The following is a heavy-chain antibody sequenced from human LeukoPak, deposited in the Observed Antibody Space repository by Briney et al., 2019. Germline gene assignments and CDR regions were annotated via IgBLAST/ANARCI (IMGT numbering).Heavy chain of an antibody. CDR3: ARGGGSGSGYYMDV. J-gene: IGHJ6*03. V-gene: IGHV4-34*01. CDR1: GASFSGYY. D-gene: IGHD1-26*01. CDR2: IHHSGST. Sequence: SETLSLTCAVYGASFSGYYWSWIRQPPGKGLELLGEIHHSGSTNYNPSLKSRVAISVDTSKNQFSLKLSSVTAADTAVYYCARGGGSGSGYYMDVWDKGTTVTVSS.